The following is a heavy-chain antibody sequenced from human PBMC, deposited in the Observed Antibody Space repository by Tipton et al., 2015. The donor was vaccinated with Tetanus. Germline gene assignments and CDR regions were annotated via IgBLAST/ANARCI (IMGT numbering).Heavy chain of an antibody. CDR3: ARDETYGDYAY. CDR2: TYYSGST. CDR1: GASIGSISYY. V-gene: IGHV4-61*01. J-gene: IGHJ4*02. D-gene: IGHD4-17*01. Sequence: TLSLTCTVSGASIGSISYYWSWIRQPPGKGLEWIGYTYYSGSTGYNPSLKSRVTISIDSSKNQFSLKLTSVTAADTAVYYCARDETYGDYAYWGQGALVTVSS.